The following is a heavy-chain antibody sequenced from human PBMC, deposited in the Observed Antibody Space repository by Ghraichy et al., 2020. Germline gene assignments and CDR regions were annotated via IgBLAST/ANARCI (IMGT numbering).Heavy chain of an antibody. Sequence: GESLNISCAASGFIFSSNWMSWVRQAPGEGLEWLANIKEDGSEKYYVDSVKGRFTISRDNAKNSLYLQMNSLRAEDTAVYYCARDRPGYRFDYWAREPWSPSPQ. CDR2: IKEDGSEK. CDR3: ARDRPGYRFDY. D-gene: IGHD1-1*01. V-gene: IGHV3-7*01. CDR1: GFIFSSNW. J-gene: IGHJ4*02.